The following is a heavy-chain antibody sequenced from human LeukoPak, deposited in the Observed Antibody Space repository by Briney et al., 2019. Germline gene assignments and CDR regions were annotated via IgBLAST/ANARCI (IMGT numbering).Heavy chain of an antibody. Sequence: SETLFLTCTVSGGSISSSSYYWGWIRQPPGKGLEWIGSIYYSGSTYYNPSLKSRVTISVDTSKNQFSLKLSSVTAADTAVYYCARHSITMVRGVKPAPAFDIWGQGTMVTVSS. D-gene: IGHD3-10*01. CDR3: ARHSITMVRGVKPAPAFDI. CDR2: IYYSGST. J-gene: IGHJ3*02. V-gene: IGHV4-39*01. CDR1: GGSISSSSYY.